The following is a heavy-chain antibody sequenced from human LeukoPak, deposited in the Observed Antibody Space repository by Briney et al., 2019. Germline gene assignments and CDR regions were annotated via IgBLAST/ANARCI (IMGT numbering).Heavy chain of an antibody. CDR3: ARRQSYQLLPDY. Sequence: PSETLSLTCAVYGGSFSGYYWSWIRQPPGKGLEWIGEINHSGSTNYNPSLKSRVIISVDTSKNQVSLKLSSVTAADTAVYYCARRQSYQLLPDYWGQGTLVTVSS. CDR2: INHSGST. CDR1: GGSFSGYY. D-gene: IGHD2-2*01. J-gene: IGHJ4*02. V-gene: IGHV4-34*01.